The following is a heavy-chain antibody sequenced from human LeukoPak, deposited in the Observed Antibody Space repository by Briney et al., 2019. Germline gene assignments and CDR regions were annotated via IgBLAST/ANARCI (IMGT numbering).Heavy chain of an antibody. CDR2: IKQDGSEK. CDR3: AREGGEMATIYYYYYYMDV. J-gene: IGHJ6*03. V-gene: IGHV3-7*01. CDR1: GFTFSTYW. D-gene: IGHD5-24*01. Sequence: PGGSLRLSCAASGFTFSTYWMSWVRQAPGKGLEWVANIKQDGSEKYYVDSVKGRFTISRDNAKNSLYLQMNSLRAEDTAVYYCAREGGEMATIYYYYYYMDVWGKGTTVTVSS.